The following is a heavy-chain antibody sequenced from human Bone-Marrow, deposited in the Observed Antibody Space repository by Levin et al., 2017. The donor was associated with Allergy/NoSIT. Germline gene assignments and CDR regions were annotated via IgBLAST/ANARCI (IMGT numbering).Heavy chain of an antibody. J-gene: IGHJ4*02. CDR1: GFTFRNYW. Sequence: GESLKISCAASGFTFRNYWMHWVRQVPGKGLVWVSHINSDGARTNYADSVQGRFIISRDNAKNTLYLQMNSLRVEDTAVYYCARGGCSATSCLDYWGEGILVTVSS. D-gene: IGHD2-2*01. CDR2: INSDGART. V-gene: IGHV3-74*01. CDR3: ARGGCSATSCLDY.